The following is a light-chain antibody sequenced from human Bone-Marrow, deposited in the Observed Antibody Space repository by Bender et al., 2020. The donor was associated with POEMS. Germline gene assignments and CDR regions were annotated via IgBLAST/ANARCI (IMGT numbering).Light chain of an antibody. CDR1: SSDVGSYNL. CDR3: CSFAGGDTWV. V-gene: IGLV2-23*02. Sequence: QSALTQPASVSGSPEQSITISCTGTSSDVGSYNLVSWDQQHPGNAPKLMIYEVTERPSGVSNRFSGSKSGNTASLTISGLQAEDEADYFCCSFAGGDTWVFGGGTQVTV. J-gene: IGLJ3*02. CDR2: EVT.